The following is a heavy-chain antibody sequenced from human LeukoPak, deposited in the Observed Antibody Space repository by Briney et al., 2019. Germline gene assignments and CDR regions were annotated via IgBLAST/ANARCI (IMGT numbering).Heavy chain of an antibody. V-gene: IGHV3-64D*06. CDR1: GFTFSSYA. J-gene: IGHJ4*02. CDR3: VKDGESYYDILTGYSPDC. CDR2: ISSNGGST. Sequence: GGSLRLSCSASGFTFSSYAMHWVRQAPGKGLEYVSAISSNGGSTYYADSVKGRFTISRDNSKNTLYPQMSSLRAEDTAVYYCVKDGESYYDILTGYSPDCWGQGTLVTVSS. D-gene: IGHD3-9*01.